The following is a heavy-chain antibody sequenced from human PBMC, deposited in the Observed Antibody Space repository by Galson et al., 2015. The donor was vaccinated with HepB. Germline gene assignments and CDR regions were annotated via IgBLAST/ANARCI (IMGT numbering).Heavy chain of an antibody. J-gene: IGHJ3*02. V-gene: IGHV4-34*01. D-gene: IGHD2-15*01. CDR1: GTFLYLYY. Sequence: ELLSLSCAVYGTFLYLYYWTWLRQPPGEGLYYIGDADTRGWTNYNASLKSRVTISVDTSKNEFYLRMNSMTVADTAVYYCASPSDCSVASYSDAFDIWGQGTMVTVSS. CDR2: ADTRGWT. CDR3: ASPSDCSVASYSDAFDI.